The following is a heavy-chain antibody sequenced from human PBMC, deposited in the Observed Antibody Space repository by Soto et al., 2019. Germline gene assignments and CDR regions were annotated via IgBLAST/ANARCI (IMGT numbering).Heavy chain of an antibody. V-gene: IGHV4-4*02. D-gene: IGHD3-10*01. CDR2: IFHDGTA. J-gene: IGHJ4*02. CDR3: ARLGYDTRLNYMYFDF. Sequence: SETLSLTCAVSGVSISSGNWWTWVRQTPQRGLEYIGEIFHDGTANYYPSFERRVAISVDTSKNQFSLKLTSVTAADTAIYFCARLGYDTRLNYMYFDFWGQGALVTVDS. CDR1: GVSISSGNW.